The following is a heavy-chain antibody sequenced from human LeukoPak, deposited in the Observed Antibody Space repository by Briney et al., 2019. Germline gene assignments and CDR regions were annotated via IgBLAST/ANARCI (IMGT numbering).Heavy chain of an antibody. D-gene: IGHD5-12*01. J-gene: IGHJ3*02. CDR1: GFTVSNNY. V-gene: IGHV3-53*01. Sequence: GGSLRLSCAASGFTVSNNYMSWVRQAPGKGLEWVSVIYSGGTTYYADSVKGRFTISRDNSKNTLYLQMNSLRAEDTAVYYCAKDLSGYDYHDAFDIWGQGTMVTVSS. CDR3: AKDLSGYDYHDAFDI. CDR2: IYSGGTT.